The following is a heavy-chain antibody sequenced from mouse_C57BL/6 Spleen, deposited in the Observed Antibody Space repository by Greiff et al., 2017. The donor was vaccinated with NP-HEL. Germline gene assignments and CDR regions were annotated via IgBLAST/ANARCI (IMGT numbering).Heavy chain of an antibody. D-gene: IGHD1-1*01. CDR3: ARIPRYYGSPIDY. Sequence: VQLLQSGAELVKPGASVKLSCKASGYTFTSYWMQWVKQRPGQGLEWIGEIDPSDSYTNYNQKFKGKATLTVDTSSSTAYMQLSSLTSEDSAVYYCARIPRYYGSPIDYWGQGTTLTVSS. V-gene: IGHV1-50*01. CDR1: GYTFTSYW. J-gene: IGHJ2*01. CDR2: IDPSDSYT.